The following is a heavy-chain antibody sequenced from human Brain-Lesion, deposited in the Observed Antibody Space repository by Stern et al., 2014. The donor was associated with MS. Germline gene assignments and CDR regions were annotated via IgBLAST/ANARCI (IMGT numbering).Heavy chain of an antibody. D-gene: IGHD5-18*01. Sequence: VQLVESGPGLVKPSQTLSLTCSVSGGSISSGSYYWNWIRQPAGKGLEWIGRIYASGSTNYSPSLKGRVLISGDTSKNQFSLKLSSVTAADAAMYYCVRETGGYTYGDTDFFDFWGQGTLVTVSS. J-gene: IGHJ4*02. V-gene: IGHV4-61*02. CDR2: IYASGST. CDR1: GGSISSGSYY. CDR3: VRETGGYTYGDTDFFDF.